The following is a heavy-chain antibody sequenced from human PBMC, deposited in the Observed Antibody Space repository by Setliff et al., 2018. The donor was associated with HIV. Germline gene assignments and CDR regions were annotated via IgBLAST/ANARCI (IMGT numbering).Heavy chain of an antibody. D-gene: IGHD3-3*01. Sequence: SETLSLTCTVSGGSISSGVYYWSWIRHHPGKGLEWIGYIHYSGSIYYNPFLKSRVTISVDTSKNQFSLKLSSVTAADTAVYYCARVCPPVRYNFWSGYYPKAGYFDYWGQGALVTVSS. CDR2: IHYSGSI. J-gene: IGHJ4*02. CDR1: GGSISSGVYY. V-gene: IGHV4-31*03. CDR3: ARVCPPVRYNFWSGYYPKAGYFDY.